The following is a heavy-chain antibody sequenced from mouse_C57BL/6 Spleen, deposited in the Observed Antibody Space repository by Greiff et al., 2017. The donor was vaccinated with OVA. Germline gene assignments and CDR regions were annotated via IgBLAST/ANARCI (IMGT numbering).Heavy chain of an antibody. D-gene: IGHD1-1*01. V-gene: IGHV1-43*01. CDR1: GYSFTGYY. CDR3: ARTYGSSWYFDV. CDR2: INPSTGGT. Sequence: EVQLQQSGPELVKPGASVKISCKASGYSFTGYYMHWVKQSSEKSLEWIGEINPSTGGTSYNQKFKGKATLTVDKSSSTAYMQLKSLTSEDSAVYYCARTYGSSWYFDVWGTGTTVTVSS. J-gene: IGHJ1*03.